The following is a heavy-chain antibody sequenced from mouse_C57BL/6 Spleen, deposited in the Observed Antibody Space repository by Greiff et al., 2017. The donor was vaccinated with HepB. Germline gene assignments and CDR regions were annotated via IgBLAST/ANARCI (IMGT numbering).Heavy chain of an antibody. Sequence: QVQLKQSGAELVRPGASVTLSCKASGYTFTDYEMHWVKQTPVHGLEWIGAIDPETGGTAYNQKFKGKAILTADKSSSTAYMELRSLTSEDSAVYYCTRVGYDYDVGYWGQGTTLTVSS. CDR3: TRVGYDYDVGY. J-gene: IGHJ2*01. CDR1: GYTFTDYE. V-gene: IGHV1-15*01. CDR2: IDPETGGT. D-gene: IGHD2-4*01.